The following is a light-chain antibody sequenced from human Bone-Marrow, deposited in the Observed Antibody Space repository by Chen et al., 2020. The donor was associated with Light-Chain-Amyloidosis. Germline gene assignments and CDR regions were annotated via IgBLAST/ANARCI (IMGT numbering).Light chain of an antibody. CDR3: XXWDXXXSAPWV. Sequence: LTXXXSVXAAPGQTVTISCSGSRSNIGNNYVSWYQQLPGTAHKLIIYDKSKRPXXXPDXXXGSXXGTSATLGITGLQXXDEAXXYCXXWDXXXSAPWVFGGGTKLTVL. J-gene: IGLJ3*02. CDR1: RSNIGNNY. CDR2: DKS. V-gene: IGLV1-51*01.